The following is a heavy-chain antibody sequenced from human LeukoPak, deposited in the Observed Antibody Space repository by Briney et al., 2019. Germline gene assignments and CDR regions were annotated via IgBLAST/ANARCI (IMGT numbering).Heavy chain of an antibody. CDR1: VGSISTTSYY. J-gene: IGHJ4*02. D-gene: IGHD4-23*01. Sequence: NPSETLSLTCTVSVGSISTTSYYWGWIRQPPGKGLEWIGSIYHSGSTYYNPSLKSRVTISVDTSKNQFSLKLSSVTAADTAVYYCARMTTVVKEFDYWGQGTLVTVSS. CDR3: ARMTTVVKEFDY. V-gene: IGHV4-39*07. CDR2: IYHSGST.